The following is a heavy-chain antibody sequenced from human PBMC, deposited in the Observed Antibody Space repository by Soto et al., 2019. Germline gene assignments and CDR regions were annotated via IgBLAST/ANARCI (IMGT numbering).Heavy chain of an antibody. J-gene: IGHJ4*02. Sequence: GGSLRLSCAASGFTFSSYAMHWVRQAPGKGLEWVAVISYDASNKYFADSVKGRFTISRDNSKNTLYLQMNSLRAEDTAVYYCARDNPIDYWGQGALVTVSS. CDR3: ARDNPIDY. V-gene: IGHV3-30-3*01. CDR1: GFTFSSYA. CDR2: ISYDASNK.